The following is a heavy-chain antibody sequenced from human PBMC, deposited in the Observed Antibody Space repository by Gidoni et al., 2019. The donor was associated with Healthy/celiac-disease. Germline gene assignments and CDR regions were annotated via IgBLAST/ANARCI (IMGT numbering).Heavy chain of an antibody. V-gene: IGHV3-48*01. Sequence: EVQLVESGGGLVQPGGSLRLSCAASGFTFSSYSMNWVRQAPGKGLEWVSYISSSSSTIYYADSVKGRFTISRDNAKNSLYLQMNSLRAEDTAVYYCARDGAYCSSTSCYGMDVWGQGTTVTVSS. CDR2: ISSSSSTI. CDR1: GFTFSSYS. CDR3: ARDGAYCSSTSCYGMDV. J-gene: IGHJ6*02. D-gene: IGHD2-2*01.